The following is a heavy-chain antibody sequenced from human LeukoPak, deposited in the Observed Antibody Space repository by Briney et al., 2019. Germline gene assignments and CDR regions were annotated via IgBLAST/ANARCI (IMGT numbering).Heavy chain of an antibody. CDR3: ARRGQAAAGTLSIGNWFDP. CDR1: GYSFTSYC. V-gene: IGHV5-51*01. CDR2: IYSGDSDT. Sequence: LKIPCRSSGYSFTSYCIGWVRQMPGKGLEGMGIIYSGDSDTRYSPSFQGQVTISADKSISTAYLQWSSLKASDTAMYYCARRGQAAAGTLSIGNWFDPWGQGTLVTVSS. D-gene: IGHD6-13*01. J-gene: IGHJ5*02.